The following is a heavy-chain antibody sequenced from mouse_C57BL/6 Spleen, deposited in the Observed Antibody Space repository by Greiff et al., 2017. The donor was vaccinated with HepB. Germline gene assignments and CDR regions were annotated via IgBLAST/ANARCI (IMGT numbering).Heavy chain of an antibody. CDR3: ASDGYYLDY. D-gene: IGHD2-3*01. Sequence: EVQVVESGGGLVKPGGSLKLSCAASGFTFSSYAMSWVRQTPEKRLEWVATISDGGSYTYYPDNVKGRFTISRDNAKNNLYLQMSHLKSEDTAMYYCASDGYYLDYWGQGTTLTVSS. J-gene: IGHJ2*01. CDR1: GFTFSSYA. V-gene: IGHV5-4*01. CDR2: ISDGGSYT.